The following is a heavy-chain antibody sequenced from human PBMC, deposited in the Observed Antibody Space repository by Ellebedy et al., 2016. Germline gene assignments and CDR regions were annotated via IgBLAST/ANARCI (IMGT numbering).Heavy chain of an antibody. Sequence: GGSLRLSXAASGFTFSGYGMHWVRQAPGKGLEWVAFISYGGNNKFYADSIKGRFTISRDNSGNTLYLQMNSLRAEDTAVYYCAKVDVVTALHYYGMDVWGQGTKVTVSS. CDR1: GFTFSGYG. J-gene: IGHJ6*02. CDR2: ISYGGNNK. V-gene: IGHV3-30*18. CDR3: AKVDVVTALHYYGMDV. D-gene: IGHD2-21*02.